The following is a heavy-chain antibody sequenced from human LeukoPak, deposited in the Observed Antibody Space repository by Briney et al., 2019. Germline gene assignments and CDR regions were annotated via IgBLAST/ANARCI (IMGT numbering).Heavy chain of an antibody. J-gene: IGHJ4*02. Sequence: SETLSLTCSVSGGSISTSNYYWVWIRQSPEKGLEWIGSIFHNGNAFYSPSLQSRVTMSLDTSKSQFYLRLTSVTAADTAVYYCARGALRGSDYWGQGTLVTVSS. V-gene: IGHV4-39*07. CDR2: IFHNGNA. D-gene: IGHD3-10*01. CDR3: ARGALRGSDY. CDR1: GGSISTSNYY.